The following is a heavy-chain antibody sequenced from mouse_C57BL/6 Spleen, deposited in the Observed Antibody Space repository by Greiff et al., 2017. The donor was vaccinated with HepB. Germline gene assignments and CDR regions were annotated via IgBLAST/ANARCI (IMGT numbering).Heavy chain of an antibody. D-gene: IGHD1-1*01. V-gene: IGHV14-4*01. CDR3: TTDYGSSYDWYFDV. Sequence: EVQLVESGAELVRPGASVKLSCTASGFNIKDDYMHWVKQRPEQGLEWIGWIDPENGDTEYASKFQGKATITADTSSNKAYLQLSSLTSEDTAVYYCTTDYGSSYDWYFDVWGTGTTVTVSS. J-gene: IGHJ1*03. CDR2: IDPENGDT. CDR1: GFNIKDDY.